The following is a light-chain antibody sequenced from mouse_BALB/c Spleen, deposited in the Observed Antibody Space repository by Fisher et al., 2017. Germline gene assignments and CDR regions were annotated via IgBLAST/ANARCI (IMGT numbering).Light chain of an antibody. Sequence: DIVITQSPSSMYASLGERVTITCKASQDINSYLSWFQQKPGKSPKTLIYRANRLVDGVPSRFSGSGSGQDYSLTISSLEYEDMGIYYCLQYDEFPFTFGAGTKLELK. V-gene: IGKV14-111*01. CDR3: LQYDEFPFT. CDR2: RAN. J-gene: IGKJ5*01. CDR1: QDINSY.